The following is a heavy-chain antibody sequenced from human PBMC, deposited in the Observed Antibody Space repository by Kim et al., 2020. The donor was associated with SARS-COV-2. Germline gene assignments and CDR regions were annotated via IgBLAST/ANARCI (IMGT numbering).Heavy chain of an antibody. CDR1: GYTFTGYY. D-gene: IGHD2-2*01. CDR2: INPNSGGT. V-gene: IGHV1-2*02. Sequence: ASVKVSCKASGYTFTGYYMHWVRQAPGQGLEWMGWINPNSGGTNYAQKFQGRVTMTRDTSISTAYMELSRLRSDDTAVYYCARWGGNCSSTSCWYYFDYWGQGTLVTVSS. J-gene: IGHJ4*02. CDR3: ARWGGNCSSTSCWYYFDY.